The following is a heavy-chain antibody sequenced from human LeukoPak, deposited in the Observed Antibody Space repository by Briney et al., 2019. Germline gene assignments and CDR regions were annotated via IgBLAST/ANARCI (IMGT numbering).Heavy chain of an antibody. Sequence: GRSLRLSCAASGFTFSSYAMHWVRQAPGKGLEWVAVISYDGSNKYYADSVKGRFTISRDNSKNTLYLQMNSLRAEDTAVYYCAKDWGQVPASISGHWGQGTLVTVSS. CDR1: GFTFSSYA. J-gene: IGHJ1*01. CDR3: AKDWGQVPASISGH. CDR2: ISYDGSNK. D-gene: IGHD2-2*01. V-gene: IGHV3-30-3*01.